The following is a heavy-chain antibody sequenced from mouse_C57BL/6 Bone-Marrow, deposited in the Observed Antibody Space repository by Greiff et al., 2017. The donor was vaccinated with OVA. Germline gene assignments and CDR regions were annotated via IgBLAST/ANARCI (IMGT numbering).Heavy chain of an antibody. CDR3: ARSEGPWFAY. V-gene: IGHV1-81*01. CDR2: IYPRSGNT. Sequence: VQLQQSGAELARPGASVKLSCKASGYTFTSSGISWVKQRTGQGLEWIGEIYPRSGNTYYNEKFKGKATLTSDKSSSTAYMELRSLTSEDSAVYFCARSEGPWFAYWGQGTLVTVSA. J-gene: IGHJ3*01. CDR1: GYTFTSSG.